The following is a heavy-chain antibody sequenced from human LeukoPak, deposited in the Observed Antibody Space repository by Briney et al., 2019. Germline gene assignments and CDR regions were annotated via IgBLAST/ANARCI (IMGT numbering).Heavy chain of an antibody. CDR1: GFTFSSYG. J-gene: IGHJ4*02. CDR2: IWYDGSNK. CDR3: ARDGDGYDLRTFDY. D-gene: IGHD5-12*01. V-gene: IGHV3-33*01. Sequence: PGRSLRLSCAASGFTFSSYGMHWVRQAPGKGLEWVAVIWYDGSNKYYADSVKGRFTISRDNSKNTLYLQMNSRRAEDTAAYYCARDGDGYDLRTFDYWGQGTLVTVSS.